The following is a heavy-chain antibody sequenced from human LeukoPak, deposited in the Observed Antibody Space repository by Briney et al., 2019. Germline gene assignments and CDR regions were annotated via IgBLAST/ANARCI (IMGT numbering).Heavy chain of an antibody. CDR1: GFTVSINY. D-gene: IGHD2-2*01. CDR3: ARGETSSYDY. V-gene: IGHV3-53*01. Sequence: PGGSLRLSWAASGFTVSINYMSWVRQAPGKGLEWVSVIYSGGNTYYADSVKGRFTISRDNSKNTVYLQMNSLRAGDTAVYYCARGETSSYDYWGQGTLVTVSS. J-gene: IGHJ4*02. CDR2: IYSGGNT.